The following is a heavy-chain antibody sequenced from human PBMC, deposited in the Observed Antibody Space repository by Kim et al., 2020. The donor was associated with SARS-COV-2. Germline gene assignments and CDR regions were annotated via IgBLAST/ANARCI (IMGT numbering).Heavy chain of an antibody. Sequence: GGSLRLSCAASGFTFSNAWMSWVRQAPGKGLEWVGRIKSKTDGGTTDYAAPVKGRFTISRDDSKNTLYLQMNSLKTEDTAVYYCTTRLLYCSGGSCYWGGRIKNNQNYYYYGMDVWGQGTTVTVSS. CDR2: IKSKTDGGTT. CDR1: GFTFSNAW. CDR3: TTRLLYCSGGSCYWGGRIKNNQNYYYYGMDV. V-gene: IGHV3-15*01. J-gene: IGHJ6*02. D-gene: IGHD2-15*01.